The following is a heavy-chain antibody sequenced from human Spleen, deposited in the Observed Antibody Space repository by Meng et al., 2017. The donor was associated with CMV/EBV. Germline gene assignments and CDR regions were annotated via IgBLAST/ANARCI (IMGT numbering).Heavy chain of an antibody. CDR1: GFRFNSYG. V-gene: IGHV3-21*01. Sequence: GESLKISCAPSGFRFNSYGMHWVRQAPGKGLEWVSSISSSSSYIYYADSVRGRFTISRDNSKNTLYLQMNSLRAEDTAVYFCAKRWLQSFDYWGQGTLVTVSS. CDR3: AKRWLQSFDY. CDR2: ISSSSSYI. J-gene: IGHJ4*02. D-gene: IGHD5-24*01.